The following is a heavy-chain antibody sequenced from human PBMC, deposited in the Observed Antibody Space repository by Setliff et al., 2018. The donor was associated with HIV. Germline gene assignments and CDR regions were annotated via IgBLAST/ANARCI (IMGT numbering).Heavy chain of an antibody. D-gene: IGHD1-26*01. CDR2: INGGSET. V-gene: IGHV3-74*01. Sequence: PGGSLRLSCAASGFTFSGYWMHWVRQAPGKGLVWVSRINGGSETSYAAFVKGRFTSSRDNAKTILYLQRNRLRAEDTDVYYWARSVGATIFLPGYYYYYGMDVWGEGTTVTVSS. CDR1: GFTFSGYW. CDR3: ARSVGATIFLPGYYYYYGMDV. J-gene: IGHJ6*04.